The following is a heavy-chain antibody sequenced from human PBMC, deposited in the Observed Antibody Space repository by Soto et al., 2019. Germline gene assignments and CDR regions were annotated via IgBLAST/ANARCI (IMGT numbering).Heavy chain of an antibody. CDR1: GGSISSYY. V-gene: IGHV4-59*12. Sequence: SETLSLTCTVSGGSISSYYWSWIRQPPGKGLEWIGDIYYSGSTNYNPSLKSRVTISVDTSKNQFSLKLTSVTAADTAVYYCARDKITGLFDYWGHGTLVTVSS. D-gene: IGHD2-8*02. CDR2: IYYSGST. J-gene: IGHJ4*01. CDR3: ARDKITGLFDY.